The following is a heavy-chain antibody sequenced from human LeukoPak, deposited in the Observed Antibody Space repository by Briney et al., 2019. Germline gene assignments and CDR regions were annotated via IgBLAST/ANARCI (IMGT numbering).Heavy chain of an antibody. CDR1: GFTFISYA. V-gene: IGHV3-23*01. D-gene: IGHD5-24*01. J-gene: IGHJ4*02. CDR3: ATDPRDGYPSGYY. CDR2: ISGSGGST. Sequence: GGSLRLSCAASGFTFISYAMSWVRQAPGKGLEWVSGISGSGGSTYNDDSVKRRFTITRDNSKNTLYLQMNSLRAKDTAVYYCATDPRDGYPSGYYWGQGTLVTVSS.